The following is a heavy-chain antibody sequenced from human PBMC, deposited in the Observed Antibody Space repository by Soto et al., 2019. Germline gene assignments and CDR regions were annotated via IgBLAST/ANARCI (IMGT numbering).Heavy chain of an antibody. Sequence: EVQLVESGGGLVQPGGSLGLSCAASGSTFSSSEMHWVRQAPGKGLEWISYISKSSSVIYYADSVKGRFTISRDNAKNLLYLQMNSLRAEDTAVYFCASVNLRFSYGIDVWGQGTTVTVSS. CDR2: ISKSSSVI. CDR1: GSTFSSSE. J-gene: IGHJ6*02. V-gene: IGHV3-48*03. CDR3: ASVNLRFSYGIDV. D-gene: IGHD3-3*01.